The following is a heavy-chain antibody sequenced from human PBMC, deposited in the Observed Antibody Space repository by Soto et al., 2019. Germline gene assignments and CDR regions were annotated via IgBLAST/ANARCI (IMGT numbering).Heavy chain of an antibody. CDR1: GGSFSGYY. CDR3: ARTYSSGWDY. CDR2: INHSGST. V-gene: IGHV4-34*01. Sequence: SETLSLTCAVYGGSFSGYYWSWIRQPPGKGLEWIGEINHSGSTNYNPSLKSRVTISVDTSKNQFSLKLSSVTAADTAVYYCARTYSSGWDYWGQGTLVTAPQ. J-gene: IGHJ4*02. D-gene: IGHD6-19*01.